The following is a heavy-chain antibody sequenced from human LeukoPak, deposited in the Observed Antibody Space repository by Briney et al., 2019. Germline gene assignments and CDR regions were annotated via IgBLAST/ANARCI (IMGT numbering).Heavy chain of an antibody. V-gene: IGHV3-23*01. CDR3: ARVRSVGGNPHAFNI. Sequence: PGGSLRLSCVASGFALSNYALTWVRQAPGKGLEWVSVISGSGGTTHYADSVKGRFTISRDNAKNSLYLQMNSLRVEDTALYYCARVRSVGGNPHAFNIWGQGTMVTVSS. D-gene: IGHD4-23*01. J-gene: IGHJ3*02. CDR1: GFALSNYA. CDR2: ISGSGGTT.